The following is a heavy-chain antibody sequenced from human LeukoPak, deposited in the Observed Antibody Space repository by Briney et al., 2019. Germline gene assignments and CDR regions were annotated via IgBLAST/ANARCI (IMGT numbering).Heavy chain of an antibody. V-gene: IGHV4-31*03. CDR3: ARGVTYSRDFDY. CDR1: GGSISSGDYY. D-gene: IGHD6-13*01. Sequence: SETLSLTCTVSGGSISSGDYYWSWIRQHPGKGLGWIGYIYYSGSTYYNPSLKSRVTISVDTSKNQFSLKLSSVTAADTAVYYCARGVTYSRDFDYWGQGTLVTVSS. CDR2: IYYSGST. J-gene: IGHJ4*02.